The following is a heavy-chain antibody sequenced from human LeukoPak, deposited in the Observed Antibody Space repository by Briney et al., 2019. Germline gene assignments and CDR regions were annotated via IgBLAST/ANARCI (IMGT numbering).Heavy chain of an antibody. J-gene: IGHJ4*02. CDR2: IYYSGST. Sequence: SEALSLTCTVSGGSLSSGSYYWSWIRQPPGQGLEWIGYIYYSGSTNYNPSLKSRVTISVDTSKNQFSLKLSSVTAADTAVYYCAGGWDGYDFLIWGQGTLVTVSS. CDR3: AGGWDGYDFLI. CDR1: GGSLSSGSYY. V-gene: IGHV4-61*01. D-gene: IGHD3-9*01.